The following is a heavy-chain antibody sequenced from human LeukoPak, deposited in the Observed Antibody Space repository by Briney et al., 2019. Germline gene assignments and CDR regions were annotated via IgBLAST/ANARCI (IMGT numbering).Heavy chain of an antibody. J-gene: IGHJ4*02. CDR3: ARDSTSDNGDYFDH. V-gene: IGHV3-21*05. Sequence: GGSLRLSCAASGLTFSSYSMNWVRQAPGKGLEWVSYISSSSTYISYADFVKGRFTTSRDKAKNSLNLEMNDLTDEHTAVYYCARDSTSDNGDYFDHWGQGTQVTVSS. CDR2: ISSSSTYI. CDR1: GLTFSSYS. D-gene: IGHD4-17*01.